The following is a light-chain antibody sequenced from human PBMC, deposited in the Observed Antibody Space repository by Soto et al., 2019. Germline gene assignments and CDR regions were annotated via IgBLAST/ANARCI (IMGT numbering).Light chain of an antibody. Sequence: QSVLTQPPSASGTPGQTVNISCSGTRSNIGKNYVYWYQQLPGTAPKLLIYRNDRRPSGVPDRFAGSKSGTSASLAISGLRSEDEADYYCSGWDDSLSGVVFGGGTQLTVL. CDR2: RND. J-gene: IGLJ7*01. CDR3: SGWDDSLSGVV. V-gene: IGLV1-47*01. CDR1: RSNIGKNY.